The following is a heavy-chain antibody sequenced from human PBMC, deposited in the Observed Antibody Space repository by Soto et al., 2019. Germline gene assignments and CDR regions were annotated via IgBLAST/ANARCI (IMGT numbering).Heavy chain of an antibody. J-gene: IGHJ4*02. CDR3: AGGITLPTPLGC. V-gene: IGHV1-3*05. CDR1: GYTFTSYA. Sequence: QVQLVQSGAEEKKPGASVKVSCKASGYTFTSYAMHWVRQAPGQRLEWMGWINAGNGNTKYSQKFQGRVPITRDTSASTAYMELSRLRSEDPAVYSCAGGITLPTPLGCWGQGTLVTVSS. CDR2: INAGNGNT. D-gene: IGHD1-20*01.